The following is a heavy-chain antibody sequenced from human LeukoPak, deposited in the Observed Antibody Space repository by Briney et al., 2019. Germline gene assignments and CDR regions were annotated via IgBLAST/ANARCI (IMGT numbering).Heavy chain of an antibody. CDR1: GFTFNSYS. D-gene: IGHD3-9*01. CDR3: ATDILTAHGDY. CDR2: ISSSSSTI. Sequence: PGGSLRLSCAASGFTFNSYSMNWVRQAPGKGLEWVSYISSSSSTIYYADSVKGRFTISRDNAKNSLYLQMNSLRAEDTAVYYCATDILTAHGDYWGQGTLVTVSS. V-gene: IGHV3-48*04. J-gene: IGHJ4*02.